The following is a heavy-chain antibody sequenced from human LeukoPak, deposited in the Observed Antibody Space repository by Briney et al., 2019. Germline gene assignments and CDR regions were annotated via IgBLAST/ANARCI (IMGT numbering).Heavy chain of an antibody. CDR1: GFTFSNYA. CDR3: AKETSGWGTFDY. V-gene: IGHV3-23*01. D-gene: IGHD6-19*01. J-gene: IGHJ4*02. CDR2: ISNTAYST. Sequence: GGSLRLPCAASGFTFSNYAMSWVRQAPGKGLEWVSAISNTAYSTYFADSVKGRFAISRDNSKNTLYLQMNSLRAEDTAVYFCAKETSGWGTFDYWDQGTLVTVSS.